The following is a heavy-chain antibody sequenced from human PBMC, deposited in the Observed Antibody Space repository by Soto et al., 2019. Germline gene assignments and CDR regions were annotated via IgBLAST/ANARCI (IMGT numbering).Heavy chain of an antibody. V-gene: IGHV3-23*01. CDR1: GFTFGTYA. CDR2: ISDSGGST. Sequence: PGGSLRLSCLASGFTFGTYAMRWVRQAPGKGLEWVSAISDSGGSTNYADSVKGRFTISRDNSKNTLYLQMNSLRAEDTAVYYCTFRFEDLMGKFDYWGQGTLVTVSS. J-gene: IGHJ4*02. CDR3: TFRFEDLMGKFDY. D-gene: IGHD3-10*01.